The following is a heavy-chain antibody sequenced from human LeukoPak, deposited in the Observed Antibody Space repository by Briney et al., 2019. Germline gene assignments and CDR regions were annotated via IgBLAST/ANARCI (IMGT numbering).Heavy chain of an antibody. CDR1: GFTFSSYN. CDR2: ISYRSSDI. D-gene: IGHD6-13*01. Sequence: GGSLRLSCAASGFTFSSYNMKWVRQAPGKGLEWVSSISYRSSDIGYADSVKGRFTVSRDNAKKSLYLQMSSLRAEDTAVYYCARVYSNSWYSGYLYMDVWGKGTTVTVSS. J-gene: IGHJ6*03. V-gene: IGHV3-21*01. CDR3: ARVYSNSWYSGYLYMDV.